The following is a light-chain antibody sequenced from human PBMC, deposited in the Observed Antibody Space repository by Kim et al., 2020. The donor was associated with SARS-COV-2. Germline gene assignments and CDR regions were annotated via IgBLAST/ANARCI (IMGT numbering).Light chain of an antibody. CDR2: DAS. J-gene: IGKJ4*01. V-gene: IGKV3-11*01. Sequence: EVVLTQSPATLSLSPGDRATLSCRASQSVGSYLAWYQQKPGQAPRLLIYDASDRATGIPGRFSGSGSGTDFTLTISSLEPEDFAVYYCQQRSDWPLTFGGGTKLEIK. CDR3: QQRSDWPLT. CDR1: QSVGSY.